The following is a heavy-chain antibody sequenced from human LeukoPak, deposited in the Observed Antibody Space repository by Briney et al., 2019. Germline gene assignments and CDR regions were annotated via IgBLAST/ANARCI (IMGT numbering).Heavy chain of an antibody. V-gene: IGHV3-73*01. Sequence: GSLKLSCAASGFTFSGSAMHWVRQASGKGLEWVGRIRSKANSYATAYAASVKGRFTISRDDSKNTAYLQMNSLKTEDTAVYDCTRHSPSYYYDSSGYYRIAEYFQHWGQGTLVTVSS. CDR3: TRHSPSYYYDSSGYYRIAEYFQH. J-gene: IGHJ1*01. CDR1: GFTFSGSA. D-gene: IGHD3-22*01. CDR2: IRSKANSYAT.